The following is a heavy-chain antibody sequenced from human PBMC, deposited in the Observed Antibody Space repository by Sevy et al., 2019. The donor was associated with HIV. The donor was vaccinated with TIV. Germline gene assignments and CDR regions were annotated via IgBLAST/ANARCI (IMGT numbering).Heavy chain of an antibody. CDR1: GGTFSSYA. CDR3: ARDTVTTGGGYYYGMDV. J-gene: IGHJ6*02. Sequence: SVKVSCKASGGTFSSYAISWVRQAPGQGLEWMGGIIPIFGTANYSQKFQGRVTITADESTSTAYMELSSLRSEDTAVYYCARDTVTTGGGYYYGMDVWGQGTTVTVSS. V-gene: IGHV1-69*13. CDR2: IIPIFGTA. D-gene: IGHD4-4*01.